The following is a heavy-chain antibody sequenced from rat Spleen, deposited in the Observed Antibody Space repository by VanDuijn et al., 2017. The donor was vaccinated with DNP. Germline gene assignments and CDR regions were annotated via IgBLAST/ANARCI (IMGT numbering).Heavy chain of an antibody. Sequence: EVQLQESGPGLVKPSQSLSLTCSVTGHSITSNYWGWIRKFTGNKMEWIGHISYSGSIRYNPSLKSRIPITRATSKNQLFLQVNSVITEDTATYYCARHDYYSSPYYAMDAWGQGTSVTVSS. CDR1: GHSITSNY. V-gene: IGHV3-1*01. CDR3: ARHDYYSSPYYAMDA. J-gene: IGHJ4*01. D-gene: IGHD1-2*01. CDR2: ISYSGSI.